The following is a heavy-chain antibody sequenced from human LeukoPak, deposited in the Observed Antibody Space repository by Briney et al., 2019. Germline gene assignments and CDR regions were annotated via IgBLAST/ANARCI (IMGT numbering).Heavy chain of an antibody. Sequence: SETLSLTCSVSGDSISSYYWSWIRQPPGKGLEWLGYIYYSGSTNYNASLKSRVTISVDTSKNQFSLKLSSVTAADTAVYYCARFYGSGSYYYYYFDSWGQGTLVTVSS. CDR3: ARFYGSGSYYYYYFDS. V-gene: IGHV4-59*01. J-gene: IGHJ4*02. CDR1: GDSISSYY. D-gene: IGHD3-10*01. CDR2: IYYSGST.